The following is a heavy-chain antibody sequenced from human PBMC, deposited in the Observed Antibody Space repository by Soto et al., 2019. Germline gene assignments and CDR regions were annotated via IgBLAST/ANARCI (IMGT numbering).Heavy chain of an antibody. J-gene: IGHJ4*02. CDR2: ISYDGSNK. V-gene: IGHV3-30-3*01. D-gene: IGHD3-3*01. Sequence: QVQLVESGGGVVQPGRSLRLSCAASGFTFSSYAMHWVRQAPGKGLEWVAVISYDGSNKYYADSVKGRFTISRDNSKNTLYLQMNSLRAEDTAVYYCARVGLRFLASPGLNYWGQGTLVTVSS. CDR3: ARVGLRFLASPGLNY. CDR1: GFTFSSYA.